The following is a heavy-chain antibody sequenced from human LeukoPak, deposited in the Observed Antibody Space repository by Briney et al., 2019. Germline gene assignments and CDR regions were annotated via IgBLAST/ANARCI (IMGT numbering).Heavy chain of an antibody. V-gene: IGHV3-64*01. J-gene: IGHJ6*03. D-gene: IGHD4-11*01. CDR2: ISSNGGST. CDR1: GFTFSSYA. CDR3: ARGPTYSNYGVRYYYMDV. Sequence: PGGSLRLSCAASGFTFSSYAMHWVRQAPGKGLEYVSAISSNGGSTYYANSVKGRLTISRDNSKNTLYLQMGSLRAEDMAVYYCARGPTYSNYGVRYYYMDVWGKGTTVTVSS.